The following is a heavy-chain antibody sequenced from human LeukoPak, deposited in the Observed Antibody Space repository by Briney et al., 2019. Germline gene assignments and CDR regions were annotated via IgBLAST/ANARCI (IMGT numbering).Heavy chain of an antibody. CDR1: GYTFTSYA. CDR2: INAGNGDT. Sequence: KPGASVKVSCKASGYTFTSYAMHWVRQAPGQRLEWMGCINAGNGDTKYSQKFQGRVTITRDTSASTVYMELSSLRSEDTAVYYCARDLYGSGSSLWGQGTLVTVSS. J-gene: IGHJ4*02. V-gene: IGHV1-3*01. CDR3: ARDLYGSGSSL. D-gene: IGHD3-10*01.